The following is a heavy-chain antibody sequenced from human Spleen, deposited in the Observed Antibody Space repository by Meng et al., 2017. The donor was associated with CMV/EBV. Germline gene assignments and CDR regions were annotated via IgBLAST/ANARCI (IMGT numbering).Heavy chain of an antibody. CDR3: ARLLIVGAMVFDN. CDR2: IYSSGST. V-gene: IGHV4-39*01. D-gene: IGHD1-26*01. J-gene: IGHJ4*02. CDR1: GGSFSGYY. Sequence: SETLSLTCAVYGGSFSGYYWGWVRQPPGKWLEWIASIYSSGSTYHNPSLRSRVILSVDMSKNQFSLKLSSVTAADTAVYYCARLLIVGAMVFDNWGQGTLVTVSS.